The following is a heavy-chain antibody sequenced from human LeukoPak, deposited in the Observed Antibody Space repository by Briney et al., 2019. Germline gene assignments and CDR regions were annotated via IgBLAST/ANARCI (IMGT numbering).Heavy chain of an antibody. CDR1: GYTFTSYG. CDR3: ASVWFGERSYYYYGMDV. V-gene: IGHV1-18*01. Sequence: ASVKVSCKASGYTFTSYGISWVRQAPGQGLEWMGWISAYNGNTNYAQKLQGRVTMTTDTSTSTAYMEVRSLRSDDTAVYYCASVWFGERSYYYYGMDVWGQGTTVTVSS. D-gene: IGHD3-10*01. CDR2: ISAYNGNT. J-gene: IGHJ6*02.